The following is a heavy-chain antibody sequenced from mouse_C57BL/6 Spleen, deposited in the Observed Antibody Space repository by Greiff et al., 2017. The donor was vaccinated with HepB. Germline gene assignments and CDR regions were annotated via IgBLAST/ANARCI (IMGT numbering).Heavy chain of an antibody. CDR3: ASPSYYYGSSPYWYFDV. J-gene: IGHJ1*03. D-gene: IGHD1-1*01. Sequence: QVQLQQSGPELVKPGASVKISCKASGYAFSSSWMNWVKQRPGKGLEWIGRIYPGDGDTNYNGKFKGKATLTADKSSSTAYMQLSSLTSEDSAVYFCASPSYYYGSSPYWYFDVWGTGTTVTVSS. CDR2: IYPGDGDT. CDR1: GYAFSSSW. V-gene: IGHV1-82*01.